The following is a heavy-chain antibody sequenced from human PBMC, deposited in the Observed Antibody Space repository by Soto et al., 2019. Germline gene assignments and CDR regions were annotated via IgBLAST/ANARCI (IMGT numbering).Heavy chain of an antibody. CDR2: IWYDGSNK. J-gene: IGHJ6*02. D-gene: IGHD2-15*01. CDR3: ARVLGKLLSYYYGMDV. CDR1: GFTFSSYG. Sequence: AGGSLRLSCAASGFTFSSYGMHWVRQAPGKGLEWVAVIWYDGSNKYYADSVKGRFTISRDNSKNTLYLQMNSLRAEDTAVYYCARVLGKLLSYYYGMDVWGQGTTVTVSS. V-gene: IGHV3-33*01.